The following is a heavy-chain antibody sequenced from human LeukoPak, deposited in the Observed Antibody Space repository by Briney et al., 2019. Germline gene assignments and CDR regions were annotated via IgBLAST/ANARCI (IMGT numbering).Heavy chain of an antibody. J-gene: IGHJ6*03. CDR1: GASVTNFY. D-gene: IGHD2-15*01. CDR3: ARSARFNYFYMDV. Sequence: SETLSLTRSVSGASVTNFYWTWIRQPAGKGLEYIGRIYASGSIDYNPSLKSRVTLSVDSSNNQFSLNLTSVTAADTALYYCARSARFNYFYMDVWGKGTSVTVSS. V-gene: IGHV4-4*07. CDR2: IYASGSI.